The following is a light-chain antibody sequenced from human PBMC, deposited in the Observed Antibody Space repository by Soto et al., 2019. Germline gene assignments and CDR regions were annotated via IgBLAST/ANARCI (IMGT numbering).Light chain of an antibody. CDR1: QSVSSSY. CDR2: GAS. V-gene: IGKV3-20*01. CDR3: QQYNSWPLT. J-gene: IGKJ4*01. Sequence: EIVLTQSPGTLSLSPGERATLNCRASQSVSSSYLAWYQQKPGQAPRLLIYGASSRATGIPDRFSGSGSGTEFTLSISSLQSEDFAVYYCQQYNSWPLTFGGGTKVDIK.